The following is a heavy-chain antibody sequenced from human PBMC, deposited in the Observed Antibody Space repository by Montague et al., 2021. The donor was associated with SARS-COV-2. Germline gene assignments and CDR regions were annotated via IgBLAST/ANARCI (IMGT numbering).Heavy chain of an antibody. J-gene: IGHJ6*02. CDR3: ARPSMVSRNYYYYGIDV. CDR1: GGSINSFY. CDR2: IYHSGTT. V-gene: IGHV4-59*01. D-gene: IGHD2-21*01. Sequence: SETLSLTCIVSGGSINSFYRSWIRQPPGKGLEWIGYIYHSGTTHYSPSLKSRVAISLDTSKNQFSLTLNSVTAADTAVYYCARPSMVSRNYYYYGIDVWGQGTTVTVSS.